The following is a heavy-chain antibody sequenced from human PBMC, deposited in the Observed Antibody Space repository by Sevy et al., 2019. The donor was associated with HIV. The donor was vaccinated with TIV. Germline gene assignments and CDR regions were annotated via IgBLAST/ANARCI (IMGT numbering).Heavy chain of an antibody. J-gene: IGHJ4*02. CDR3: VRDRDYYGSGSYDY. Sequence: GGSLRLSCAASEFTFRDYTMNWVRQVPGKGLERVSSISSGSSYISYADSVKGRFTISRDNAENLLFLQMNSLRAEDTAVYYCVRDRDYYGSGSYDYWGQGTLVTVSS. CDR1: EFTFRDYT. V-gene: IGHV3-21*06. D-gene: IGHD3-10*01. CDR2: ISSGSSYI.